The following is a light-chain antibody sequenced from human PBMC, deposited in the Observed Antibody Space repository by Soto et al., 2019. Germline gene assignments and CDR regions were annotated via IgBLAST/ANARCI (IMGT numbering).Light chain of an antibody. CDR2: KAS. CDR1: QTISSW. J-gene: IGKJ1*01. CDR3: QYYNSYSEA. V-gene: IGKV1-5*03. Sequence: DIQMTQSPSTLSGSVGDRVTITCRASQTISSWLAWYQQKPGKAPKLLIYKASTLKSGVPSRFSGSGSGTEFTRTISSLQPDDFATYYCQYYNSYSEAFGQGTKVELK.